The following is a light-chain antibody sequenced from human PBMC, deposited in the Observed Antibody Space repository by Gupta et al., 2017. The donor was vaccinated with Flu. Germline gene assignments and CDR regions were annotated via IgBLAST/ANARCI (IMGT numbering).Light chain of an antibody. CDR3: HQYGVSPRT. CDR1: QSVRSNY. CDR2: DAS. J-gene: IGKJ1*01. Sequence: GTLPLSPGERATLSCRASQSVRSNYLAWYQQKPGQAPRLLIYDASSRATGIPDRFSGSGSGTDFTLTISRLEPEDFAVYSCHQYGVSPRTFGQGTKVEIK. V-gene: IGKV3-20*01.